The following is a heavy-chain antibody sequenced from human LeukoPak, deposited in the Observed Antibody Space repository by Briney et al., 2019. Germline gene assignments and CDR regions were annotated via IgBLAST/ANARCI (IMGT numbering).Heavy chain of an antibody. D-gene: IGHD3-10*01. J-gene: IGHJ4*02. CDR1: GFTFDDYA. CDR3: AKDTYGSGSYLSY. Sequence: PGGSLRLSCAASGFTFDDYAMHWVRQAPGKGLEWVSGISWNSGSIGYADSVKGRFTISRDNAKNSLYLQMNSLRAEDTALYYCAKDTYGSGSYLSYWGQGTLATVSS. V-gene: IGHV3-9*01. CDR2: ISWNSGSI.